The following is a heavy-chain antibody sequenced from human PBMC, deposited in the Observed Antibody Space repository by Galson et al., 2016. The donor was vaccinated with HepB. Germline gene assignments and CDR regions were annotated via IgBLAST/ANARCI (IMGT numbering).Heavy chain of an antibody. CDR1: GFAFRTYS. J-gene: IGHJ4*02. Sequence: SLRLSCAASGFAFRTYSMNWVRQTPGKGLEWVASITGTDYYTYYADSIKDRFTISRDNPRNLLHLQMNSLRAEDTAVYYCARDYWDYRDSSGSQFDYWGQGILVTVSS. CDR3: ARDYWDYRDSSGSQFDY. CDR2: ITGTDYYT. D-gene: IGHD3-22*01. V-gene: IGHV3-21*01.